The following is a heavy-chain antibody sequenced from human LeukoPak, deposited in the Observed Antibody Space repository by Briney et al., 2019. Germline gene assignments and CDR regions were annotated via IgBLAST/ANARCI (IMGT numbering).Heavy chain of an antibody. CDR3: AEDARRTNGSYFFDY. D-gene: IGHD5-24*01. Sequence: PGDSLRLSCAASGFAFSTQAMSWGRQAPGKGLEWVSVISDSGSLTYSADSVKGRFTISRDNSKNTLFLQMNSLGVEGTAVYYCAEDARRTNGSYFFDYWGGGTLVSVSS. CDR1: GFAFSTQA. J-gene: IGHJ4*02. CDR2: ISDSGSLT. V-gene: IGHV3-23*01.